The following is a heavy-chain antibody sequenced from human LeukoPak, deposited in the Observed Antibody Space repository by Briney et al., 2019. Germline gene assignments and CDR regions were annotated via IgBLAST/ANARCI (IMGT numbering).Heavy chain of an antibody. CDR3: AIDQIIGYGGNSPFDY. Sequence: GGSLRLSCAASGFTFDDYAMHWVRQAPGKGLEWVSLISWEGGSTYYADSVKGRFTISRDNSKNSLYLQMNSLRAEDTALYYCAIDQIIGYGGNSPFDYWGQGTLVTVSS. CDR2: ISWEGGST. CDR1: GFTFDDYA. V-gene: IGHV3-43D*03. J-gene: IGHJ4*02. D-gene: IGHD4-23*01.